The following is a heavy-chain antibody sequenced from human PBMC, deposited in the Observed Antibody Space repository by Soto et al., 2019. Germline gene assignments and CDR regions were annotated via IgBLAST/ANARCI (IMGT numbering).Heavy chain of an antibody. CDR3: ARDKRYCSGGSSYSGYYFDY. CDR1: GGTFSSYA. J-gene: IGHJ4*02. CDR2: IIPIFGTA. Sequence: QVQLVQSGAEVKKPGSSVKVSCMASGGTFSSYAISWVRQAPGQGLEWMGGIIPIFGTANSAQKFQGRVAITADESTSTAYMELRSLRSEDTAVYYCARDKRYCSGGSSYSGYYFDYWGQGTLVTVSS. D-gene: IGHD2-15*01. V-gene: IGHV1-69*01.